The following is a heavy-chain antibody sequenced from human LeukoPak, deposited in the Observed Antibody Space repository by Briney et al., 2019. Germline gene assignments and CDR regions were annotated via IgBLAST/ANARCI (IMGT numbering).Heavy chain of an antibody. CDR2: INSGGGST. CDR1: GFTFSRHW. CDR3: AREYGSGSYDY. D-gene: IGHD3-10*01. J-gene: IGHJ4*02. V-gene: IGHV3-74*01. Sequence: GGSLRLSCAASGFTFSRHWMRWVRQAPGKGLVWVSRINSGGGSTTYADSVKGRFTTSTDNAKNMLYLQMNSLRAEDTAVYYCAREYGSGSYDYWGQGTLVTVSS.